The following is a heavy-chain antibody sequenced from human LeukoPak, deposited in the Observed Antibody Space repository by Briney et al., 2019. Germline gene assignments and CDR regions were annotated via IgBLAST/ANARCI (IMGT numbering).Heavy chain of an antibody. D-gene: IGHD6-25*01. CDR1: GGSISSSSYY. J-gene: IGHJ6*02. Sequence: SETLSLTCTVSGGSISSSSYYWGWIRQPPGKGLEWIGYIYYSGSTNYNPSLKSRVTISVDTSKNQFSLKLSSVTAADTAVYYCARGGRSGNYYYYGMDVWGQGTTVTVSS. CDR2: IYYSGST. CDR3: ARGGRSGNYYYYGMDV. V-gene: IGHV4-61*05.